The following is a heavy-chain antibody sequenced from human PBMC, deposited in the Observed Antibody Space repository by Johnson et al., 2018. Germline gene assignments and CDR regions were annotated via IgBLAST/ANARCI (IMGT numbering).Heavy chain of an antibody. CDR2: ISASGVST. J-gene: IGHJ3*02. V-gene: IGHV3-23*04. CDR1: EFAFRSYA. Sequence: VQLVQSGGGLVQPGGSLRLSCAASEFAFRSYAMSWVRQAPGKGLEWVSAISASGVSTYYADSVKGRFTIYRDNSKNTLYLQMNSLRAEDTAVYYCAKFLRITMIGVSISFDIWGQGTMVTVSS. D-gene: IGHD3-22*01. CDR3: AKFLRITMIGVSISFDI.